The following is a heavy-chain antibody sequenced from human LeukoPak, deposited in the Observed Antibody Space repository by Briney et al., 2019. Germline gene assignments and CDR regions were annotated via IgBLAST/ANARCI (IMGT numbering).Heavy chain of an antibody. CDR2: IIPIFGTA. Sequence: GASVKVSCKASGGTFSSYAISWVRQAPGQGLEWMGGIIPIFGTANYAQKFQGRVTITADKSTSTAYMELSSLRSEDTAVYYCARGRRLGGVIVIGGNWFDPWGQGTLVTVSS. J-gene: IGHJ5*02. D-gene: IGHD3-16*02. CDR3: ARGRRLGGVIVIGGNWFDP. CDR1: GGTFSSYA. V-gene: IGHV1-69*06.